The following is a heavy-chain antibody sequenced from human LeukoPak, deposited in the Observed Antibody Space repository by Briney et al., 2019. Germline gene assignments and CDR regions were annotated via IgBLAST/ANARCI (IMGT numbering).Heavy chain of an antibody. CDR2: IYYSGST. V-gene: IGHV4-61*01. CDR3: ARAEQRLAPTDY. CDR1: GGSVSSGSYY. Sequence: SETLSLTCTVSGGSVSSGSYYWSWIRQPPGKGLEWIGYIYYSGSTNYNPSLKSRVTISVDTSKNQFSLKLGSVTAADTAVYHCARAEQRLAPTDYWGQGTLVTVSS. J-gene: IGHJ4*02. D-gene: IGHD6-25*01.